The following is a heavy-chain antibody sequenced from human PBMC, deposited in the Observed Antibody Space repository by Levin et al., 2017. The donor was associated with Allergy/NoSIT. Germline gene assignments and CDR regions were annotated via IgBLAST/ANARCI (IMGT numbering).Heavy chain of an antibody. CDR3: TTDTLEYDYVWGTYRLTHAFDI. D-gene: IGHD3-16*02. J-gene: IGHJ3*02. CDR1: GFSFTYAW. CDR2: IKGKTDGATT. Sequence: GGSLRLSCAASGFSFTYAWMTWVRQAPGKGLEWVGRIKGKTDGATTDYAAPVKGRFTISRDDSENTLFLQMNSLKIDDTAVYYCTTDTLEYDYVWGTYRLTHAFDIWGQGTMVTVSS. V-gene: IGHV3-15*01.